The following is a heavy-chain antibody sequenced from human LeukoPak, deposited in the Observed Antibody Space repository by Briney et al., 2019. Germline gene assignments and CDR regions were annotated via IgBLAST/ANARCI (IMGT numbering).Heavy chain of an antibody. CDR2: IWYDGSNK. CDR3: ARGREMATTPSDY. Sequence: GGSLRLSCAASGFTFSSYGIHWVRQAPGKGLGWVAVIWYDGSNKYYADSVKGRFTISRDNSKNTLYLQMNSLRAEDTAVYYCARGREMATTPSDYWGQGTLVTVSS. CDR1: GFTFSSYG. V-gene: IGHV3-33*08. D-gene: IGHD5-24*01. J-gene: IGHJ4*02.